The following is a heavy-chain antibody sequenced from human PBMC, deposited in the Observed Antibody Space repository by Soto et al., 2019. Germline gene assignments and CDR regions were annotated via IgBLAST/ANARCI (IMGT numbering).Heavy chain of an antibody. Sequence: EVQLLESGGGLVRPGGSLRLSCAASGFTFSNYALSWVRQAPGKGLEWVSAISARGDTTYYADSVKGRFTISRDNSKNSLYLQMNSLRAEDTAVYYCAKHRPMSSNLYFWGQGTLVTVSS. CDR2: ISARGDTT. V-gene: IGHV3-23*01. J-gene: IGHJ4*02. CDR3: AKHRPMSSNLYF. CDR1: GFTFSNYA.